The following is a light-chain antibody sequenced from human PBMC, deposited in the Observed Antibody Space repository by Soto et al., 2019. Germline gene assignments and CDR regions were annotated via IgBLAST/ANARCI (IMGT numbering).Light chain of an antibody. Sequence: QSVLTQPPSASGTPGQRVTISCSGSSSNIGSENVNWYQQLPGTAPKLLIYRNNQRPSGVPDRFSGSNSGNTATLTISRVEAGDEADYYCQVWDSSSDHPVFGGGTKLTVL. V-gene: IGLV1-44*01. CDR2: RNN. CDR1: SSNIGSEN. CDR3: QVWDSSSDHPV. J-gene: IGLJ2*01.